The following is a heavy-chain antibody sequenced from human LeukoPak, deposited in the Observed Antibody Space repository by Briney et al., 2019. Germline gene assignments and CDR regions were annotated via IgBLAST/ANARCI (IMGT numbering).Heavy chain of an antibody. CDR2: ISYGGAT. D-gene: IGHD3-22*01. CDR1: NGSISTYY. V-gene: IGHV4-59*08. Sequence: SETLSLTCSVSNGSISTYYWSWIRQSPGKGLEWIGYISYGGATTYNPSLKRRVTISVDTPKNQFSLNLYSVTAADTAVFYCARSYYYDNRQIDYWGQGTLVTVSS. CDR3: ARSYYYDNRQIDY. J-gene: IGHJ4*02.